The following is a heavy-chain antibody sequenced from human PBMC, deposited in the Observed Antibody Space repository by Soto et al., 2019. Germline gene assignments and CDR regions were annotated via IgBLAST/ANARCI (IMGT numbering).Heavy chain of an antibody. CDR1: GFTFSSYG. Sequence: LRLSCAASGFTFSSYGMHWVRQAPGKGLEWVSVIYSGGSTYYADSVKGRFTISRDNSKNTLYLQMNSLRAEDTAVYYCARDGRGYYDSSGSYGMDVWGQGTTVTVSS. CDR2: IYSGGST. J-gene: IGHJ6*02. V-gene: IGHV3-53*01. D-gene: IGHD3-22*01. CDR3: ARDGRGYYDSSGSYGMDV.